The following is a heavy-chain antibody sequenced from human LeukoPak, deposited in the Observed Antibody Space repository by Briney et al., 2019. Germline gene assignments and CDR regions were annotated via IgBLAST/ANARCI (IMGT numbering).Heavy chain of an antibody. CDR2: ISSSSSTI. Sequence: GGSLRLSCAASRFTFSSYSMNWVRQAPGKGLEWVSYISSSSSTIYYADSVKGRFTISRDNAKNSLYLQMNSLRDEDTAVYYCAKSSSWLYYFDYWGQGALVTVSS. J-gene: IGHJ4*02. CDR3: AKSSSWLYYFDY. V-gene: IGHV3-48*02. CDR1: RFTFSSYS. D-gene: IGHD6-13*01.